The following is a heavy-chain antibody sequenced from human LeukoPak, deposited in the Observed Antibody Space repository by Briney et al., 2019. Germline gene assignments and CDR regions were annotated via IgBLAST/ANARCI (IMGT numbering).Heavy chain of an antibody. CDR2: ISDSGGAT. D-gene: IGHD3-10*01. CDR3: AKRGVVIRVILVGFHKQAYYFDS. Sequence: GGSLRLSCAVSGVTLSNYGMAWVRQAPGKGPEWVAGISDSGGATNYADSVKGRFTISRDNAKNTLYLQMSSLRAEDTAVYFCAKRGVVIRVILVGFHKQAYYFDSWGQGALVTVSS. CDR1: GVTLSNYG. J-gene: IGHJ4*02. V-gene: IGHV3-23*01.